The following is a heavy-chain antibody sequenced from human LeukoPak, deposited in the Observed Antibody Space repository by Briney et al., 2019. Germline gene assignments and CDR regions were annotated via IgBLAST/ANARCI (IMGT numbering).Heavy chain of an antibody. CDR2: INPNSGGT. CDR3: LRYQLIGPSGRNNWFDP. Sequence: ASVKVSCKASGYTFTGYYMHWVRQAPGQGLEWMGWINPNSGGTNYAQKFQGRVTMTRDTSISTAYMELSRLRSDDTAAYYCLRYQLIGPSGRNNWFDPWGQGTLVTVSS. J-gene: IGHJ5*02. CDR1: GYTFTGYY. V-gene: IGHV1-2*02. D-gene: IGHD2-2*01.